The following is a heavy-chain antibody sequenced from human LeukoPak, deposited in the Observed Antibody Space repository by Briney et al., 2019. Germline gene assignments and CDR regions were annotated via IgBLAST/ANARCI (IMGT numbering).Heavy chain of an antibody. V-gene: IGHV4-4*07. CDR3: ARGIGSWYYFDY. CDR1: GGSINSYY. D-gene: IGHD6-13*01. J-gene: IGHJ4*02. Sequence: SETLSLTCTVSGGSINSYYWSCIRQPAGKGLEWIVRIYTSGSTNYNPSLKSRVTMSVDTSKNQFSLKLSSVTGAETAVYYCARGIGSWYYFDYWGQGTLVTVSS. CDR2: IYTSGST.